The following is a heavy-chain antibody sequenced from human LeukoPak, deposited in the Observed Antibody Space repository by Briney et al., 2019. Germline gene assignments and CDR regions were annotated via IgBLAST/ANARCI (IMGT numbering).Heavy chain of an antibody. CDR2: ISSSGSTI. V-gene: IGHV3-48*03. J-gene: IGHJ4*02. CDR3: ARDRFLYGDTPFDY. Sequence: GGSLRLSCAASGFTFSSYEMNWVRQAPGKGLEWVSYISSSGSTIYYADSVKGRFTISRDNAKNSLYLQMNSLRAEDTAVYYCARDRFLYGDTPFDYWGQGTLVTVSS. D-gene: IGHD4-17*01. CDR1: GFTFSSYE.